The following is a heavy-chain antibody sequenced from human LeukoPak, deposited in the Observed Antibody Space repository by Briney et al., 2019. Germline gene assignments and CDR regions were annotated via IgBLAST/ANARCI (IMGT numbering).Heavy chain of an antibody. D-gene: IGHD4-17*01. Sequence: SETLSLTCTVSGGSISSSSYYWGWIRRPPGKGLEWIGSIYYSGSTYYNPSLKSRVTISVDTSKNQFSLKLSSVTAADTAVYYCARDYGDYGFDPWGQGTLVTVSS. J-gene: IGHJ5*02. CDR1: GGSISSSSYY. CDR2: IYYSGST. CDR3: ARDYGDYGFDP. V-gene: IGHV4-39*07.